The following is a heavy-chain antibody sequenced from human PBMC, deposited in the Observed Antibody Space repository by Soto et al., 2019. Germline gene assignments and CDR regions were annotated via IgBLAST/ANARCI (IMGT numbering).Heavy chain of an antibody. CDR1: GFTFSTYA. Sequence: GGSLRLSCAASGFTFSTYAMGWVRQAPGKGLEWVSSISGTLSTYYADSVKGQFTISRDNSKNALYLQINSLRPDDTAVYFCAKGYSTGWSEGYFDYWGQGALVTVSS. J-gene: IGHJ4*02. D-gene: IGHD6-19*01. V-gene: IGHV3-23*01. CDR3: AKGYSTGWSEGYFDY. CDR2: ISGTLST.